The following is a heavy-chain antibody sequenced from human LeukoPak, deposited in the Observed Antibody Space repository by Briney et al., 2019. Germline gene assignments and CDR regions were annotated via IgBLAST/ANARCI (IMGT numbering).Heavy chain of an antibody. D-gene: IGHD4-17*01. Sequence: GGSLRLSCAASGFTVSSNYMSWVRQAPGKGLEWVSVIYSGGSTYYADSVKGRFTISRDNSKNTLYLQMNSLRAEDSAVYYCARESGDYGDYGFDYWGQGTLVTVSS. CDR3: ARESGDYGDYGFDY. CDR1: GFTVSSNY. V-gene: IGHV3-53*01. J-gene: IGHJ4*02. CDR2: IYSGGST.